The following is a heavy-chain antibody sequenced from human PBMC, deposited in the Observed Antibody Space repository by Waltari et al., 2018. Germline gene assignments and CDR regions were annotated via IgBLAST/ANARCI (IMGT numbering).Heavy chain of an antibody. D-gene: IGHD6-13*01. V-gene: IGHV3-7*01. J-gene: IGHJ4*02. CDR1: GFIFRSFW. CDR2: IKHDGSAK. Sequence: EVQLVESGGGLVQPGGSLRLSCAASGFIFRSFWISWVRQAPGKGLEWVANIKHDGSAKYYVESVKGRFTISRNNAENSLYLQMNSLRADDTAVYYCATSEAAAGNDWGQGTLVSVSS. CDR3: ATSEAAAGND.